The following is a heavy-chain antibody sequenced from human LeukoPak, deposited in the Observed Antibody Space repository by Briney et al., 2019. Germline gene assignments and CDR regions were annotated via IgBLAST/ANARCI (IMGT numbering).Heavy chain of an antibody. V-gene: IGHV1-2*02. CDR3: ARDPPCSGGSCYPEGFDY. D-gene: IGHD2-15*01. CDR2: INPNSGGT. CDR1: GYTFTDFY. J-gene: IGHJ4*02. Sequence: ASVKVSCKASGYTFTDFYIHWVRQAPGQGLEWMGWINPNSGGTNYAQKFQGRVTMTRDTSISTAHMELSRLRSDDTAVYYCARDPPCSGGSCYPEGFDYWGQGTLVTVSS.